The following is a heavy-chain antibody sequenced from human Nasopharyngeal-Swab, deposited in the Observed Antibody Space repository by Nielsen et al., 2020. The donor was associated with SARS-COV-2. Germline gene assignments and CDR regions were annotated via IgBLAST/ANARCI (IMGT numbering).Heavy chain of an antibody. CDR3: ARGDLNWFDP. J-gene: IGHJ5*02. V-gene: IGHV3-30*02. CDR1: GFSFSSYG. D-gene: IGHD3-16*01. CDR2: IGYDGSSK. Sequence: GESLKISCVASGFSFSSYGMHWVRQAPGKGLEWVAIIGYDGSSKYHADSVQGRFTISRDNSKNTLYLQMNSLRPEDTAVYYCARGDLNWFDPWGQGTLVTVSS.